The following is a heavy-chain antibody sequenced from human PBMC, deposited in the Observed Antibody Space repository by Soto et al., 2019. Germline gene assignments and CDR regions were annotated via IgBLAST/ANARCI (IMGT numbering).Heavy chain of an antibody. V-gene: IGHV3-7*01. CDR2: IKLDGREK. CDR1: GFIFRRYW. CDR3: AKDRDRDYYYGMDV. D-gene: IGHD2-21*02. Sequence: GGSLRLSCSASGFIFRRYWMAWVRQAPGKGLEWVATIKLDGREKNYLDSVEGRFTISRDDVDNSMSLQMSRLRGEDTAVYFCAKDRDRDYYYGMDVWGQGTTVTVSS. J-gene: IGHJ6*02.